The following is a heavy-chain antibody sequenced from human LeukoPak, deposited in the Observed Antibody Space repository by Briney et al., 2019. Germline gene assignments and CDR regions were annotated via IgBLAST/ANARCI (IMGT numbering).Heavy chain of an antibody. CDR3: ARGETSWTLPNDY. CDR2: ISSSSSYI. V-gene: IGHV3-21*01. Sequence: GGSLRLSCAASGFTFSSYIMNWVRQAPGKGLEWVSSISSSSSYIYYADSVKGRFTISRDNAKNSLYLQMNSLRAEDTAVYYCARGETSWTLPNDYWGQGTLVTVSS. J-gene: IGHJ4*02. CDR1: GFTFSSYI. D-gene: IGHD2-2*01.